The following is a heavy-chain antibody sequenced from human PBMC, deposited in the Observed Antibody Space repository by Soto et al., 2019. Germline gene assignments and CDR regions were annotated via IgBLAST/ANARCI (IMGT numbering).Heavy chain of an antibody. CDR3: AEDPYSNEPSGMDV. CDR1: GFTFSSYA. Sequence: GGSLRLSCAASGFTFSSYAMSWVRQAPGKGLEWVSAISGSGGSTYYADSVKGRFTISRDNSKNTLYLQMNSLRAEDTAVYYCAEDPYSNEPSGMDVWGQGTTVTVS. J-gene: IGHJ6*02. V-gene: IGHV3-23*01. CDR2: ISGSGGST. D-gene: IGHD4-4*01.